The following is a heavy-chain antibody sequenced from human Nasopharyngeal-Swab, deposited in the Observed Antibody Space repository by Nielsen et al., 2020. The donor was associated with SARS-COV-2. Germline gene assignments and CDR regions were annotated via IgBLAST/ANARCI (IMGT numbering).Heavy chain of an antibody. CDR1: GGSVSSGSYY. D-gene: IGHD1-26*01. Sequence: SETLSLTCTVSGGSVSSGSYYWSWIRQPPGKGLEWIGYIYYSGSTYYNPSLKSRVTISVDTSKNQFSLKLSSVTAADTAVYYCASVTEWELGAFDIWGQGTMVTVSS. J-gene: IGHJ3*02. CDR3: ASVTEWELGAFDI. V-gene: IGHV4-61*01. CDR2: IYYSGST.